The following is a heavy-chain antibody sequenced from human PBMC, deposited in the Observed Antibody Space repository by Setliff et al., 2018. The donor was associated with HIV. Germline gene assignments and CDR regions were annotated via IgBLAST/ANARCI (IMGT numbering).Heavy chain of an antibody. D-gene: IGHD6-19*01. V-gene: IGHV1-3*01. CDR3: ARGSCSGCYLSDY. CDR2: INAGDDNT. CDR1: GCTFSTNA. Sequence: ASVKVSCKAFGCTFSTNAIHWVRQAPGQRLEWMGYINAGDDNTRYSEKFQGRVTITRDTSANTAYMELSSLKSDDTAVYYCARGSCSGCYLSDYWGLGTLVTVSS. J-gene: IGHJ4*02.